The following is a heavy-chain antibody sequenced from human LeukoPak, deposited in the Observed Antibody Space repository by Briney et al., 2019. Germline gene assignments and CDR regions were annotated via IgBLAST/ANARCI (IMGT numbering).Heavy chain of an antibody. CDR2: IYTSGST. V-gene: IGHV4-59*10. CDR3: AKSGGYGLIDY. D-gene: IGHD1-26*01. Sequence: SETLSLTCAVYGGSFSSYYWSWIRQPAGKGLEWIGRIYTSGSTNYNPSLKSRVTMSVDTSKNQFSLKLNSMTAADTAMYYCAKSGGYGLIDYWGQGTLVTVSS. J-gene: IGHJ4*02. CDR1: GGSFSSYY.